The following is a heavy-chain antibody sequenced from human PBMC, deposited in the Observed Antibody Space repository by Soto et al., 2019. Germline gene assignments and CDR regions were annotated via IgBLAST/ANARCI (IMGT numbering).Heavy chain of an antibody. Sequence: GGSLRLSCAASGFTFSSYAMSWVRQAPGKGLEWVSAISGSGGSTYYADSVKGRFTISRDNSKNTLYPQMNSLRAEDTAVYYCANDRSGVTTVTTNYYYGMDVWGQGTTVTVSS. CDR2: ISGSGGST. J-gene: IGHJ6*02. CDR3: ANDRSGVTTVTTNYYYGMDV. CDR1: GFTFSSYA. V-gene: IGHV3-23*01. D-gene: IGHD4-17*01.